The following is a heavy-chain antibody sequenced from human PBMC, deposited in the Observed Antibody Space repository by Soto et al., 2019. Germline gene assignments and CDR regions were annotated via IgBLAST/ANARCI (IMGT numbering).Heavy chain of an antibody. CDR2: INHSGST. CDR1: GGSFSGYY. V-gene: IGHV4-34*01. D-gene: IGHD3-3*01. CDR3: ARLGEYYDFWSGTYNWFDP. J-gene: IGHJ5*02. Sequence: PSETLSLTCAVYGGSFSGYYWSWIRQPPGKGLGWIGEINHSGSTNYNPSLKSRVTISVDTSKNQFSLKLSSVTAADTAVYYCARLGEYYDFWSGTYNWFDPWGQGTLVTVSS.